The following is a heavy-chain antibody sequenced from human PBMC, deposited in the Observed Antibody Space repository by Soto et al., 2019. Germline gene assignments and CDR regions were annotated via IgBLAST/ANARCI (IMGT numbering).Heavy chain of an antibody. CDR1: GFTFSSYE. Sequence: EVQLVESGGGLVQPGGSLRLSCAGSGFTFSSYEMHWVRQAPGKGLEWISYISSSGSTIYYADSVKGRFTISRDNARNSLYLQMNSLRAEDSAVYFCAKAQEIDDFLSLGYYYTRDVWGQGTAVTVSS. V-gene: IGHV3-48*03. D-gene: IGHD3-3*01. J-gene: IGHJ6*02. CDR2: ISSSGSTI. CDR3: AKAQEIDDFLSLGYYYTRDV.